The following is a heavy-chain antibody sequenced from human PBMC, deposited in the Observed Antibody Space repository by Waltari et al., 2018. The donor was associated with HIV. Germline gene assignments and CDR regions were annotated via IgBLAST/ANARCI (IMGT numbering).Heavy chain of an antibody. V-gene: IGHV1-2*02. D-gene: IGHD2-15*01. J-gene: IGHJ4*02. CDR1: GYTFTGYY. CDR3: ARRYCSGGSCSYYFDY. Sequence: QVQLVQSGAEVKKPGASVKVSCKASGYTFTGYYMHWVRPAPGQGLEWMGWINPNSGGTNYAQKFQGRVTMTRDTSISTAYMELSRLRSDDTAVYYCARRYCSGGSCSYYFDYWGQGTLVTVSS. CDR2: INPNSGGT.